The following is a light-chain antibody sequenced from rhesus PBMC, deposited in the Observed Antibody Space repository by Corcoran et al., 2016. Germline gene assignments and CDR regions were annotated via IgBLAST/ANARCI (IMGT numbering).Light chain of an antibody. Sequence: EIVMTQSPATLSLSPGETATLSCRASESVGSFLAWYQQNPGQALNILVHSANFRATGIPDRFSGSGSWTEFTLTINSLEPEDVRLYHCQQYNDLWTFGQGTKVEIK. V-gene: IGKV3-40*03. J-gene: IGKJ1*01. CDR2: SAN. CDR1: ESVGSF. CDR3: QQYNDLWT.